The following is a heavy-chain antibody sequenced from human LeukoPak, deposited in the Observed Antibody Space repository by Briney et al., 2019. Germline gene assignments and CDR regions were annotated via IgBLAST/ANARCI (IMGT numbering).Heavy chain of an antibody. D-gene: IGHD2-2*02. CDR2: ISAYNGNT. V-gene: IGHV1-18*01. CDR3: ARDEWPYCSSTSCYKEGNYYYYYYMDV. J-gene: IGHJ6*03. Sequence: GASVKVSCKASGYTFTSYGISWVRQAPEQGLEWMGWISAYNGNTNYAQKLQGRVTMTTDTSTSTAYMELRSLRSDDTAVYYCARDEWPYCSSTSCYKEGNYYYYYYMDVWGKGTTVTVSS. CDR1: GYTFTSYG.